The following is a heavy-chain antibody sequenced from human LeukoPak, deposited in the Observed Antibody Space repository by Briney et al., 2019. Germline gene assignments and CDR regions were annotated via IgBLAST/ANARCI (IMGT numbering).Heavy chain of an antibody. CDR2: ISGSGGRT. Sequence: GSLRLSCAASGFTFSSYSMNWVRQAPGKGLEWVSTISGSGGRTYYADSVKGRFTISRDNSKNTLYLQMNSLRAEDTAVYYCAKDLQHYYDSSGYVVFDYWGQGTLVTVSS. D-gene: IGHD3-22*01. J-gene: IGHJ4*02. CDR3: AKDLQHYYDSSGYVVFDY. CDR1: GFTFSSYS. V-gene: IGHV3-23*01.